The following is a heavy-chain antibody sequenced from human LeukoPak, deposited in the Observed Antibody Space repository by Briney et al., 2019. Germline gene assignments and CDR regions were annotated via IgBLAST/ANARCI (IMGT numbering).Heavy chain of an antibody. CDR2: INPNSGGT. CDR1: GYTFTDYY. V-gene: IGHV1-2*02. Sequence: ASVKVSCKASGYTFTDYYIQWMRQAPGQGLEWMGWINPNSGGTKYAQMLQGRVTMTRDTSISTTYMELSRLRSDDTAVYYCARDVPAQQLVRGLNDDYWGQGTLVTVSS. J-gene: IGHJ4*02. D-gene: IGHD6-6*01. CDR3: ARDVPAQQLVRGLNDDY.